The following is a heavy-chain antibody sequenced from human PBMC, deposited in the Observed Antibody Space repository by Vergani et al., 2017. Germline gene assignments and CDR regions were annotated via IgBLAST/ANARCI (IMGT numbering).Heavy chain of an antibody. CDR3: AATITIIVVVISGHYFDY. J-gene: IGHJ4*02. D-gene: IGHD3-22*01. CDR1: GYTFTSYD. V-gene: IGHV1-8*01. Sequence: QVQLVQSGAEVKKPGASVKVSCKASGYTFTSYDINWVRQATGQGLEWMGWLNPNSGNTGYAQKFQGRVTMTRNTSISTAYMELSSLRSEDTAVYYCAATITIIVVVISGHYFDYWGQGTLVTVSS. CDR2: LNPNSGNT.